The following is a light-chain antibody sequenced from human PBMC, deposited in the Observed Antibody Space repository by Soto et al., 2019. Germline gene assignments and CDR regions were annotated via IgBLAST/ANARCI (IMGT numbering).Light chain of an antibody. V-gene: IGKV3D-20*02. J-gene: IGKJ5*01. CDR3: QQRSNWLIT. CDR2: GTS. CDR1: QSVSSSY. Sequence: EVVLTQSPGTLSLSPGERATLSCRASQSVSSSYLAWYQQKPGQAPRLLIYGTSSRATGIPDRFSGSGPGTDFTLTISSLEPEDFAVYYCQQRSNWLITFGQGTRLEIK.